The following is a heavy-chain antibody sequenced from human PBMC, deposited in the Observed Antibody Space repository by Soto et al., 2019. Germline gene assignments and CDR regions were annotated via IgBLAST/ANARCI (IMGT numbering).Heavy chain of an antibody. CDR3: ASTSSLAAAV. V-gene: IGHV3-7*01. D-gene: IGHD6-13*01. J-gene: IGHJ3*01. CDR1: GFTFSSSW. CDR2: IKQDGSDK. Sequence: EVQLVESGGGLVQPGGSLRLSCVASGFTFSSSWMSWVRQAPGKGLEWVANIKQDGSDKYYVDSVEGRFTISRDNAKNSLYQQMNSLRAEDTAVYYCASTSSLAAAVWGKGTMFIVSS.